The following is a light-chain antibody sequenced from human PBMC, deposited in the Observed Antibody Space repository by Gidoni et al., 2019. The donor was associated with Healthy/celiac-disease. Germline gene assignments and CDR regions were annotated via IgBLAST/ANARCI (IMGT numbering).Light chain of an antibody. V-gene: IGKV2-28*01. CDR3: MQALQTPRS. CDR2: LGS. J-gene: IGKJ2*04. Sequence: DIVMTQSPLSLPVTPGEPASISCRSSQSLLHSNGYNYLDWYLQKPGQSPQLLIYLGSNRASGVPDRFSGSGSGTDFTLKISRVEAEDVGVYYCMQALQTPRSFGQXTKLDIK. CDR1: QSLLHSNGYNY.